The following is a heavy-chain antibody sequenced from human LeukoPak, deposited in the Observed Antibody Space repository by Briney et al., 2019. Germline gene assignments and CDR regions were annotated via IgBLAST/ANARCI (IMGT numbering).Heavy chain of an antibody. D-gene: IGHD3-10*01. V-gene: IGHV3-23*01. J-gene: IGHJ5*02. CDR3: ANEGYYYGSGSYNQA. CDR2: ISGSGGST. CDR1: GFTFSSYG. Sequence: GGTLRLSCAASGFTFSSYGMNWVRQAPGKGLEWVSAISGSGGSTYYADSVKGRFTISRDNSKNTLYLQMNSLRAEDTAVYYCANEGYYYGSGSYNQAWGQGTLVTVSS.